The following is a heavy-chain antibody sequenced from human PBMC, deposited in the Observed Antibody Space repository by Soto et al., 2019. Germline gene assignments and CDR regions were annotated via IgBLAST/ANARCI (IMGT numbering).Heavy chain of an antibody. V-gene: IGHV3-11*01. CDR2: ISSSGSTI. J-gene: IGHJ5*02. D-gene: IGHD2-21*01. CDR1: GFTFSDYY. CDR3: ARGEEVYSKPSSWFDP. Sequence: GGSLRLSCAASGFTFSDYYMSWIRQAPGKGLEWVSYISSSGSTIYYADSVKGRFTISRDNAKNSLYLQMNSLRAEDTAVYYCARGEEVYSKPSSWFDPWGQGTLVTVSS.